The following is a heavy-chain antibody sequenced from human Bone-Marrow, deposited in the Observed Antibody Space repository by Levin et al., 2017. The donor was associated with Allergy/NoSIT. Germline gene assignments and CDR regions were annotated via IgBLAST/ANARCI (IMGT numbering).Heavy chain of an antibody. Sequence: LSLTCAASGFSFSSSAMSWVRQAPGKGLEWVSAISGGGGSTYYADAVKGRFTISRDNSKNTLYLQMNSLRVEDTALYYCAKAHIVVIPAAIRSFDYWGQGTLVTVSS. CDR2: ISGGGGST. CDR1: GFSFSSSA. D-gene: IGHD2-2*01. J-gene: IGHJ4*02. V-gene: IGHV3-23*01. CDR3: AKAHIVVIPAAIRSFDY.